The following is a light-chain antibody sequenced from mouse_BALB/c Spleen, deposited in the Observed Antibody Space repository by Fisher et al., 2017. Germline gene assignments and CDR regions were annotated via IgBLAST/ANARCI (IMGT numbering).Light chain of an antibody. Sequence: IVITQTPAIMSASPGEKVTMTCSASSSVSYMYWYQQKPGSSPRLLIYDTSNLASGVPARFSGSGSGTSYSLTISSVEAEDAATYYCHQRSSYPWTFGGGTKLEIK. CDR1: SSVSY. CDR3: HQRSSYPWT. CDR2: DTS. J-gene: IGKJ1*01. V-gene: IGKV4-55*01.